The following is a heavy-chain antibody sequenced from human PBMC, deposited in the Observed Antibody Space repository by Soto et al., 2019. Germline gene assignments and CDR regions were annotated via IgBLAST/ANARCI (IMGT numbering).Heavy chain of an antibody. J-gene: IGHJ4*02. V-gene: IGHV4-4*02. CDR3: ASRDPGTSVDY. D-gene: IGHD1-7*01. Sequence: SETLSLTCAVSGASFTSNDWWTWVRQPPGRGLEWIGESCRTGSTNYNPSLKSRVTISLDKSENQFSLKVTSLTAADTAVYYCASRDPGTSVDYWGQGTLVTVSS. CDR2: SCRTGST. CDR1: GASFTSNDW.